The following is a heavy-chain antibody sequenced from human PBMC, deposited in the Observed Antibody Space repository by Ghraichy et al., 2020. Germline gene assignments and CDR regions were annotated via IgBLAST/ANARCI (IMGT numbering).Heavy chain of an antibody. CDR2: IYYSGST. CDR1: GGSISSSSYY. V-gene: IGHV4-39*01. D-gene: IGHD6-25*01. CDR3: ARRRGYYVDY. Sequence: SQTLSLTCTVSGGSISSSSYYWGWIRQPPGKGLEWIGSIYYSGSTYYNPSLKSRVTISVDTSKNQFSLKLSSVTAADTAVYSFARRRGYYVDYWGHGTLVTVSS. J-gene: IGHJ4*01.